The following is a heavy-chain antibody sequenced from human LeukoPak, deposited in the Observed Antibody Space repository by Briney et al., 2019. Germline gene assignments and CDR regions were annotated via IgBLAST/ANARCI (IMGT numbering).Heavy chain of an antibody. CDR3: TREDRPFCPFAY. J-gene: IGHJ4*02. D-gene: IGHD3-22*01. V-gene: IGHV4-4*03. CDR1: GGPIDITNY. Sequence: PGTLSLTCGVSGGPIDITNYWSWVRQAPGKGLEWIGEISHDGTTNYNPSLRSRVAMSLDRANNQFSLSLTSVTAADTAVYYCTREDRPFCPFAYWGQGVLVTVSS. CDR2: ISHDGTT.